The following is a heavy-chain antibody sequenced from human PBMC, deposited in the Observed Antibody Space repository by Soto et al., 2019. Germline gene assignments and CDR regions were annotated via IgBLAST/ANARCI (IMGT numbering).Heavy chain of an antibody. CDR3: ARGPKYSYGKRAGMEIDY. CDR2: IYYSGST. J-gene: IGHJ4*02. V-gene: IGHV4-31*03. D-gene: IGHD5-18*01. CDR1: GGSISSGGYY. Sequence: LSLTCTVSGGSISSGGYYWSWIRQHPGKGLEWIGYIYYSGSTYYNPSLKSRVTISVDTSKNQFSLKLSSVTAADTAVYYCARGPKYSYGKRAGMEIDYWGQGALVTVSS.